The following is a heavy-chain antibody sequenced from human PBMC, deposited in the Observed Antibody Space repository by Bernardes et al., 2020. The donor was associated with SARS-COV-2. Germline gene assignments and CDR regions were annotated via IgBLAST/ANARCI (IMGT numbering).Heavy chain of an antibody. D-gene: IGHD6-13*01. J-gene: IGHJ6*01. Sequence: ASVKVSCKASGYTFTSYYMHWVRQAPGQGLEWMGIINPSGGSTSYAQKFQGRVTMTRDTSTSTVYMELSSLRSEGTAVHYCARDQAKDSSSWYFRRDWGDRDGWGQGATVPVS. V-gene: IGHV1-46*01. CDR1: GYTFTSYY. CDR3: ARDQAKDSSSWYFRRDWGDRDG. CDR2: INPSGGST.